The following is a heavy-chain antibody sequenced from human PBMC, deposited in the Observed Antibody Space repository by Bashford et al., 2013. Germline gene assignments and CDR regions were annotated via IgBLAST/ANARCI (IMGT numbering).Heavy chain of an antibody. CDR3: ARERVVAVAGRPFDY. J-gene: IGHJ4*02. CDR2: INHSGST. CDR1: GGSFSGYY. V-gene: IGHV4-34*01. D-gene: IGHD6-19*01. Sequence: SSETLSLTCAVYGGSFSGYYWSWIRQPPGKGLEWIGEINHSGSTNYNPSLKSRVTISVDTSKNQFSLKLSSVTAADTAVYYCARERVVAVAGRPFDYWGQGTLVTVSS.